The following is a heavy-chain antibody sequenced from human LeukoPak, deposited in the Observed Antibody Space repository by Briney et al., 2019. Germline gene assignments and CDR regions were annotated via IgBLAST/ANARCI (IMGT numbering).Heavy chain of an antibody. CDR1: GFTFSSYW. CDR3: ARDKEQQLVLDY. D-gene: IGHD6-13*01. V-gene: IGHV3-48*04. CDR2: ISSSGSTI. J-gene: IGHJ4*02. Sequence: GGSLRLSCAASGFTFSSYWMSWVRQAPGKGLEWVSYISSSGSTIYYADSVKGRFTISRDNAKNSLYLRMNSLRAEDTAVYYCARDKEQQLVLDYWGQGTLVTVSS.